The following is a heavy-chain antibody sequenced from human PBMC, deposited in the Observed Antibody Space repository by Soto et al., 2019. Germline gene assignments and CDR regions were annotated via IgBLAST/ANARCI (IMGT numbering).Heavy chain of an antibody. D-gene: IGHD2-15*01. CDR2: IYYSGST. V-gene: IGHV4-30-4*01. Sequence: SETLSLTCTVSGGSISSGDYYWSWIRQPPGKGLEWIGYIYYSGSTYYNPSLKSRVTISVDTSKNQFSLKLSSVTAADTAVYYCARVYCSGGSCSINWFDPWGQGTLVTVSS. CDR1: GGSISSGDYY. J-gene: IGHJ5*02. CDR3: ARVYCSGGSCSINWFDP.